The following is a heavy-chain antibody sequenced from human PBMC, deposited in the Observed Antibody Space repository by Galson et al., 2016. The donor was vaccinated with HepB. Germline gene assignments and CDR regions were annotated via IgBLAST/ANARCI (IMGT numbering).Heavy chain of an antibody. CDR2: IFYSGTT. J-gene: IGHJ4*02. Sequence: SETLSLTCTVSGGSISTYFWSWIRQPPGKGLQWLGYIFYSGTTNYNPSLKSRVTISMGTSKNQFSLRLSSVTAADTAVYYCARAVGSGWLIDYWGQGTLVTVSS. V-gene: IGHV4-59*01. CDR3: ARAVGSGWLIDY. D-gene: IGHD6-19*01. CDR1: GGSISTYF.